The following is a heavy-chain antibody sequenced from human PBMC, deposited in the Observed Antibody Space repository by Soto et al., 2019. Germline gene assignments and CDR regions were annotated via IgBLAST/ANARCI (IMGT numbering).Heavy chain of an antibody. CDR2: FRTGGDDATT. CDR3: ARTPPGLWSNYYFDY. V-gene: IGHV3-23*01. J-gene: IGHJ4*02. Sequence: PGGSLRLSCAASGFTFSSYSMSWVRQAPGKGLEWVSGFRTGGDDATTYYADSVKGRFTISRDNSKNMLFLQMNSLRAEDTAVYYCARTPPGLWSNYYFDYWGQGTLVTVSS. CDR1: GFTFSSYS. D-gene: IGHD3-10*01.